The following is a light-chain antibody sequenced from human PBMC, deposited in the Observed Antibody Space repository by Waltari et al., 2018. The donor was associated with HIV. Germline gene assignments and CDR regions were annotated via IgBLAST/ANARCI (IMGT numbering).Light chain of an antibody. CDR1: TFPKKY. CDR2: EDI. J-gene: IGLJ3*02. CDR3: YSTESSGTHRV. Sequence: SYELTQPPSVSVSPGQTARITCSGDTFPKKYAHWYQQKSGQAPVLVIYEDIKRPSGIPERFSGSSSGTVAILTISGAQVEDEADYYCYSTESSGTHRVFGGGTKLTVL. V-gene: IGLV3-10*01.